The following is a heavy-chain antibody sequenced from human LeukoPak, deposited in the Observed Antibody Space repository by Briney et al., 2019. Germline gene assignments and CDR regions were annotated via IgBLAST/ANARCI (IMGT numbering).Heavy chain of an antibody. D-gene: IGHD6-19*01. Sequence: GGSLRLSCAASGFTFSSYAMSWVRQVPGKGLVWVSHINNDGSSTTYADSVKGRFTISRDNAKNTLYLQMNSLRAEDTAVYYCARERSGWLFDYWGQGTLVTVSS. V-gene: IGHV3-74*01. J-gene: IGHJ4*02. CDR2: INNDGSST. CDR3: ARERSGWLFDY. CDR1: GFTFSSYA.